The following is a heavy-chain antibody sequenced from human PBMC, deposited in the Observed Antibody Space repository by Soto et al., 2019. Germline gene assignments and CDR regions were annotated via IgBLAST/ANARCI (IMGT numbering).Heavy chain of an antibody. D-gene: IGHD4-17*01. CDR3: ARGYGDYGGEFLDY. Sequence: ASVKVSCKASGYTFTSYAMHWVRQAPGQRLEWMGWINAGNGNTKYSQKFQGRVTITRDTSASTAYMELSSLRSEDTAVYYCARGYGDYGGEFLDYWGQGTLVTVSS. CDR1: GYTFTSYA. V-gene: IGHV1-3*01. J-gene: IGHJ4*02. CDR2: INAGNGNT.